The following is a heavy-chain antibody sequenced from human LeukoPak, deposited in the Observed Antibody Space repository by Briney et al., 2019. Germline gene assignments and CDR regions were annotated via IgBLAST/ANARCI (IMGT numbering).Heavy chain of an antibody. CDR2: IYYSGST. CDR3: ARATGVVTAILDY. Sequence: PSETLSLTCTVPGGSISSGGYDWSWIRQHPGKGLEWVGYIYYSGSTYYNPSLKSRVTISVDTSKNQFSLKLSSVTAADTAVYYCARATGVVTAILDYWGQGTLVTVSS. J-gene: IGHJ4*02. V-gene: IGHV4-31*03. D-gene: IGHD2-21*02. CDR1: GGSISSGGYD.